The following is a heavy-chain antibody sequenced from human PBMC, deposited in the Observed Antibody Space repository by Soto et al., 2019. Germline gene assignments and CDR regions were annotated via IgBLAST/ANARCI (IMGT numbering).Heavy chain of an antibody. CDR3: AGGATVTTFMFDY. Sequence: GGSLRLSCAASGFTFSSYGMHWVRQAPGKGLEWVAVIWYDGSNKYYADSVKGRFTISRDNSKNTLYLQMNSLRAEDTAVYYCAGGATVTTFMFDYWGQGTLVTVSS. CDR2: IWYDGSNK. D-gene: IGHD4-4*01. V-gene: IGHV3-33*08. J-gene: IGHJ4*02. CDR1: GFTFSSYG.